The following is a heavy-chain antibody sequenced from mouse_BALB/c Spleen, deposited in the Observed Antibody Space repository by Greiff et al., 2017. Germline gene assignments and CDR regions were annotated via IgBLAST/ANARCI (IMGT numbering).Heavy chain of an antibody. D-gene: IGHD4-1*01. CDR1: GYAFTNYL. V-gene: IGHV1-54*01. CDR3: ARGGWDPIFDY. J-gene: IGHJ2*01. Sequence: QVQLQQSGAELVRPGTSVKVSCKASGYAFTNYLIEWVKQRPGQGLEWIGVINPGSGGTNYNEKFKGKATLTADKSSSTAYMQLSSLTSEDSAVYFCARGGWDPIFDYWGQGTTLTVSS. CDR2: INPGSGGT.